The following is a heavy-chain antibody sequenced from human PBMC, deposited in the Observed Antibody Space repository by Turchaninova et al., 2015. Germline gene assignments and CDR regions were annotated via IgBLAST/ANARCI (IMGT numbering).Heavy chain of an antibody. J-gene: IGHJ3*02. CDR1: GFSLSNVRMG. CDR2: IFSNNKK. Sequence: QVTLKESGPVLVKPTETLTLTCTVSGFSLSNVRMGGSWIRQPPGKALEWLAHIFSNNKKSYSRSLKSRVTISKDTSKSQVVLTMTNMDPVDTATYYCARGTCSGGSCYSPDSFDIWGQGTMVTVSS. D-gene: IGHD2-15*01. CDR3: ARGTCSGGSCYSPDSFDI. V-gene: IGHV2-26*01.